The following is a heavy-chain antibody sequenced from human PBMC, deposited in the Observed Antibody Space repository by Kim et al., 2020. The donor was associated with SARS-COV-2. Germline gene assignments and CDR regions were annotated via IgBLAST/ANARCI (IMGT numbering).Heavy chain of an antibody. V-gene: IGHV1-69*04. Sequence: NYAQKLQGRVTITADKSTSTAYMELSSLRSEDTAVYYCARVLDYYYGMDVWGQGTTVTVSS. J-gene: IGHJ6*02. CDR3: ARVLDYYYGMDV.